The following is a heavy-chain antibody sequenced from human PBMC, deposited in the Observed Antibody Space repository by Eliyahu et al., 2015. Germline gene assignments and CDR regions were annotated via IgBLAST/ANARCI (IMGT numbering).Heavy chain of an antibody. J-gene: IGHJ4*02. CDR1: GGSISSGDYY. V-gene: IGHV4-31*03. Sequence: QVQLQESGPGLVKPSQTLSLTCTVPGGSISSGDYYWPWIRQHPVKGLEWIGYIYYSGTTYYNPSLKSRVTISIDTSKNQFFLKLTSVTVADTAVYYCARARVGGTPDYWGQGTLVTVSS. CDR3: ARARVGGTPDY. D-gene: IGHD1-26*01. CDR2: IYYSGTT.